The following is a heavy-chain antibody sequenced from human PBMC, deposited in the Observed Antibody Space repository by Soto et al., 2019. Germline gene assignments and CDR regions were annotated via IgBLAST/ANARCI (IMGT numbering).Heavy chain of an antibody. CDR1: GFTLSINA. V-gene: IGHV3-23*01. Sequence: GGSLRLSCAASGFTLSINAMSWVRQAPGKGLEWVSAISGSGGSTYYADSVKGRFTISRDNSKNTLYLQMNSLRAEDTAVYYCAKSVQLSTNWFDPWGQGTLVTVSS. CDR3: AKSVQLSTNWFDP. J-gene: IGHJ5*02. CDR2: ISGSGGST. D-gene: IGHD2-2*01.